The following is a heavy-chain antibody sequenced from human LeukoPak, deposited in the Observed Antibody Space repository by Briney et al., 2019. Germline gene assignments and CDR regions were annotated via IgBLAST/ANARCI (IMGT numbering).Heavy chain of an antibody. J-gene: IGHJ4*02. CDR1: GGSISSYY. CDR2: IYSSGNT. Sequence: NPSETLSLTCTVSGGSISSYYCNWIRQSAGKGLEWIGRIYSSGNTNYNPSLKSRVTMSVDTSRKQFSLKLSSVTAADTAVYYCATTESYYRDSLLEYWGQGTLVTVSS. D-gene: IGHD1-26*01. CDR3: ATTESYYRDSLLEY. V-gene: IGHV4-4*07.